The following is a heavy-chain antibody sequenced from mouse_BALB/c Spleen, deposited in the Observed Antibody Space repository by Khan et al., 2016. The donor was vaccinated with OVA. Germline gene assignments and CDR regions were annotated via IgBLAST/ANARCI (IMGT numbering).Heavy chain of an antibody. V-gene: IGHV3-2*02. J-gene: IGHJ2*01. Sequence: EVQLQESGPGLVKPSQSLSLTCTVTGYSITSGYAWNWIRQFPGNKLEWMGYISYSGVTSYTPSLKSRISSTRDTSKNQFFLQLNSVTTEDTATYYCARGNYYGYYFDYGGQGPTLTVSS. CDR3: ARGNYYGYYFDY. CDR1: GYSITSGYA. CDR2: ISYSGVT. D-gene: IGHD1-1*01.